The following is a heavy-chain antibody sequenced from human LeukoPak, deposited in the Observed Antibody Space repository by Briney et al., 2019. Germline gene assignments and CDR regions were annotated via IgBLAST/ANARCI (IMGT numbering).Heavy chain of an antibody. CDR1: GGSISGSAYY. CDR3: AIAPKEVASSYYYGIYV. CDR2: IYYTGSMYYNPSSGTT. D-gene: IGHD2-15*01. J-gene: IGHJ6*02. V-gene: IGHV4-39*07. Sequence: SETLSLTCTVSGGSISGSAYYWGWIRQPPGKGLEWIGSIYYTGSMYYNPSSGTTYYNPSLKSRVTISLDKSKNQFSLRLSSVTAADMAVYYCAIAPKEVASSYYYGIYVWGQGTTVTVSS.